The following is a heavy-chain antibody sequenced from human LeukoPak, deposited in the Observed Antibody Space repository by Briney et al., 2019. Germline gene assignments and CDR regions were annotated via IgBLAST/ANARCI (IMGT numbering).Heavy chain of an antibody. Sequence: GSSVKVSCKASGGTFSSYAISWVRQAPGQGLEWMGGIIPIFGTANYAQKFQGRVTITTNESTSTAYMELSSLRSEDTAVYYCASTLPEYYYDSSGLSAPFDYWGQGTLVTVSS. J-gene: IGHJ4*02. V-gene: IGHV1-69*05. CDR3: ASTLPEYYYDSSGLSAPFDY. CDR2: IIPIFGTA. CDR1: GGTFSSYA. D-gene: IGHD3-22*01.